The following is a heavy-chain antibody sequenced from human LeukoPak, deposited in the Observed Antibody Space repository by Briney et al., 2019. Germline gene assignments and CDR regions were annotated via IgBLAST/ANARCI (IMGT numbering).Heavy chain of an antibody. CDR3: ARRDSSGMLGGSIDY. Sequence: PGGSLRLSCAASGLTFSTYWMHWVRHAPGKGLVWVSRINSYGTSTSYADSVKGRFTISRDNAKNSLYLQMNSLRAEDTAVYYCARRDSSGMLGGSIDYWGQGTLVTVSS. D-gene: IGHD3-22*01. V-gene: IGHV3-74*01. J-gene: IGHJ4*02. CDR1: GLTFSTYW. CDR2: INSYGTST.